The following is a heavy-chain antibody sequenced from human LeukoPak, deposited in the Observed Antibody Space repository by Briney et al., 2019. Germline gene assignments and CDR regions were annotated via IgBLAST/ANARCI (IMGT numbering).Heavy chain of an antibody. D-gene: IGHD3-3*01. CDR3: ARLSRLRFLEWLPPSIDY. CDR2: YSTSGGP. J-gene: IGHJ4*02. CDR1: SGSITDFY. Sequence: SETLSLTCSISSGSITDFYWTWIRQPAGKGLEWIGRYSTSGGPSYNPSLNSRVTLSVDRSQNHFSLKLSSVTAADTAVYYCARLSRLRFLEWLPPSIDYWGQGTLVTVSS. V-gene: IGHV4-4*07.